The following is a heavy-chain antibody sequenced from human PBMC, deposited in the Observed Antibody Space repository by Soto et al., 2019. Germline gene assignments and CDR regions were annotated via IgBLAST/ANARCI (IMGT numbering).Heavy chain of an antibody. J-gene: IGHJ4*02. V-gene: IGHV1-69*01. D-gene: IGHD3-10*01. CDR2: IIPIFGTA. CDR1: GGTFSSYA. Sequence: QVQLVQSGAEVKQPGSSVKVSCKASGGTFSSYAISWVRQAPGQGLEWMGGIIPIFGTANYAQKFQGRVTITADESTSTAYMELSSLRSEDTAVYYCARDYGSGSYPPFFDYWAREPWSPSPQ. CDR3: ARDYGSGSYPPFFDY.